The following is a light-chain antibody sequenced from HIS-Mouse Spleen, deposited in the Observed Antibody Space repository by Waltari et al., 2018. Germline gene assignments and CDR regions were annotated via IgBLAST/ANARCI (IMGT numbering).Light chain of an antibody. CDR3: YSTDSSGNHRV. CDR1: ALPQNY. V-gene: IGLV3-10*01. Sequence: SYELTQPPSVSVSPGQTARITCSGDALPQNYAYWYQQKSGQAPGLVIYEDSKRPSGIPERFSGSSSGTMATLTISGAQVEDEADYYCYSTDSSGNHRVFGGGTKLTVL. CDR2: EDS. J-gene: IGLJ2*01.